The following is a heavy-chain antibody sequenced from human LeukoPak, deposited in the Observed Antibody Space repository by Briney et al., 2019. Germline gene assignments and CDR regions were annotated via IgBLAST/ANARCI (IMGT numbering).Heavy chain of an antibody. CDR1: GYTFTSYD. Sequence: GASVKVSCKASGYTFTSYDINWVRQATGQGLERMGWMNPNSGNTGYAQKFQGRVTVTRNTSISTAYMELSSLRSEDTAVYYCARDLSYYDSSGYLYYGMDVWGQGTTVTVSS. CDR2: MNPNSGNT. V-gene: IGHV1-8*01. CDR3: ARDLSYYDSSGYLYYGMDV. D-gene: IGHD3-22*01. J-gene: IGHJ6*02.